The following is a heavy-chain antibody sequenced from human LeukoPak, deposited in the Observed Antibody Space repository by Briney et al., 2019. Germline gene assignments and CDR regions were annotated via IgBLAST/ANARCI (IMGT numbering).Heavy chain of an antibody. CDR2: INPSGGST. D-gene: IGHD1-26*01. J-gene: IGHJ3*02. Sequence: GASVKLSCKASGFTFSSYYFHWVRQAPGQGLEWMGIINPSGGSTSYAQKFQGRVTMTRDTSTSTVYMELSSLRSEDTAVYYCARVVGAKDAFDIWGQGTMVTVSS. CDR1: GFTFSSYY. V-gene: IGHV1-46*01. CDR3: ARVVGAKDAFDI.